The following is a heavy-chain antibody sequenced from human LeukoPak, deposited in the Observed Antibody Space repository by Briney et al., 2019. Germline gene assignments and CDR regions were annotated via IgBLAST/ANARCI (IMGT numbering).Heavy chain of an antibody. V-gene: IGHV4-59*08. CDR2: IYYSGST. D-gene: IGHD1-1*01. J-gene: IGHJ4*02. CDR1: GGSFSGYY. CDR3: ARHRSAGPPTTYYFDY. Sequence: PSETLSLTCAVYGGSFSGYYWSWIRQPPGKGLEWIGYIYYSGSTNYNPSLKSRVTISVDTSKNQFSLKLSSVTAADTAVYYCARHRSAGPPTTYYFDYWGQGTLVTVSS.